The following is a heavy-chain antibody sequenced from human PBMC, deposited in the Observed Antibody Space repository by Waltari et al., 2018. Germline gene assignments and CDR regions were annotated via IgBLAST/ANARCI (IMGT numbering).Heavy chain of an antibody. CDR3: ARGLRSGYYSDY. D-gene: IGHD3-3*01. CDR1: GGSFSGYY. J-gene: IGHJ4*02. CDR2: INHSGST. Sequence: QVQLQQWGAGLLKPSETLSLTCAVYGGSFSGYYWSWIRQPPGKGLEWIGEINHSGSTNYNPSLKSRVTISVDTSKNQFSLKLSSVTAADTAVYYCARGLRSGYYSDYWGQGTLVTVSS. V-gene: IGHV4-34*01.